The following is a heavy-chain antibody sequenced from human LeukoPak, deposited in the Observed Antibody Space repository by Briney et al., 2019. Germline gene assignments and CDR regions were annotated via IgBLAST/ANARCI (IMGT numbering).Heavy chain of an antibody. J-gene: IGHJ4*02. CDR2: INPDTGST. V-gene: IGHV1-46*01. D-gene: IGHD3-22*01. CDR3: AMGPYFDPAALFYD. CDR1: GFIFTNYY. Sequence: ASVKVSCKASGFIFTNYYMHWVRQAPGQGPEWMGIINPDTGSTTYAQKFQGRVAMTRDTSTRTIHMELSSLRSEDTAVYYCAMGPYFDPAALFYDWGQGTLVSVSS.